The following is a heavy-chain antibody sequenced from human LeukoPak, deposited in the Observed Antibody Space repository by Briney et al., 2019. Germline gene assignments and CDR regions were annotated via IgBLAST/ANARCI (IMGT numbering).Heavy chain of an antibody. D-gene: IGHD2-15*01. Sequence: PSQTLSLTCTVSGGSISSVDYYWSWIRQPPGKGLEWIGYIYYSGSTYYDPSLKSRVMISVDASKNQFSLKLSSVTAADTAVYYCARGEGGPDPYFDYWGQGTLVTVSS. V-gene: IGHV4-30-4*01. CDR3: ARGEGGPDPYFDY. CDR1: GGSISSVDYY. CDR2: IYYSGST. J-gene: IGHJ4*02.